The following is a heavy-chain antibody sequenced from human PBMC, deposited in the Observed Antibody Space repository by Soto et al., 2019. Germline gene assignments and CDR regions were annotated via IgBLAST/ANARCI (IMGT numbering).Heavy chain of an antibody. Sequence: ASVKVSCKASGYTFTSYAMHWVRQAPGQRLEWMGWINAGNGNTKYSQKFQGRVTITRDTSASTAYMELSSLRSEDTDVYYCARVGAYTYYVFWSDDYYYCMDVLGQGTTVNVSS. J-gene: IGHJ6*02. V-gene: IGHV1-3*01. CDR1: GYTFTSYA. D-gene: IGHD3-3*01. CDR2: INAGNGNT. CDR3: ARVGAYTYYVFWSDDYYYCMDV.